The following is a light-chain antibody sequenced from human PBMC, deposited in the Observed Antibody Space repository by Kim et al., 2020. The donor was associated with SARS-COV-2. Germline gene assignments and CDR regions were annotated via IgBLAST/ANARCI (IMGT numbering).Light chain of an antibody. CDR3: QCRDSSGKQLL. Sequence: ALGQTVTITCQGDSLNPYFPTWYQQKPGQAPLLVIYGKNNRPLGISDRFSGSKSGNTASLTITGTQAEDEADYFCQCRDSSGKQLLFGGGTQLTVL. CDR1: SLNPYF. J-gene: IGLJ2*01. V-gene: IGLV3-19*01. CDR2: GKN.